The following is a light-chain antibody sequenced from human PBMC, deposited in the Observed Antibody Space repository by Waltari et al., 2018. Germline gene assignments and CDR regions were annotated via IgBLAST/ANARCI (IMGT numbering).Light chain of an antibody. Sequence: DLQMTQSPSSLSASVGDRVTITCRASQDIGKSLTWFQQKPGKAPKSLIYNTYILQSVVPSKFSGSGTGTDFTLTISSLQPEDFATYYCQQYKSYPYTFGQGTSLETK. CDR1: QDIGKS. V-gene: IGKV1-16*02. J-gene: IGKJ2*01. CDR3: QQYKSYPYT. CDR2: NTY.